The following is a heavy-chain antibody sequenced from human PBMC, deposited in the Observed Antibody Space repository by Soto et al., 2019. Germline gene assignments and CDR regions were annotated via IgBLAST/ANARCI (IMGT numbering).Heavy chain of an antibody. D-gene: IGHD6-19*01. CDR2: INSDGSST. V-gene: IGHV3-74*01. J-gene: IGHJ5*02. CDR3: ARVQLRSTGWYP. Sequence: EVQLVESGGGLVQPGGSLRLSCAASGFTFSSYWMHWVRQAPGKGLVWVSRINSDGSSTSYADSVEGRFTISRDNAKNTLYLQMNSLRAEDMAIYYCARVQLRSTGWYPWGQGTLVTVSS. CDR1: GFTFSSYW.